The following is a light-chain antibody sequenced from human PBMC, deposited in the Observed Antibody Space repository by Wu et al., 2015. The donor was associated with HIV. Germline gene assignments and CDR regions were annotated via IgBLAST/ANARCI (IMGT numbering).Light chain of an antibody. Sequence: DIQLTQSPSFLSASVGDRVTITCRASQPINTYLNWYQQKSGKAPKVLIYTSSTLQRGVPSRFIGSGSGRDFALTINSLQTEDFATYYCQQSFSTPYTFGQGTKLQI. V-gene: IGKV1-39*01. CDR2: TSS. CDR1: QPINTY. CDR3: QQSFSTPYT. J-gene: IGKJ2*01.